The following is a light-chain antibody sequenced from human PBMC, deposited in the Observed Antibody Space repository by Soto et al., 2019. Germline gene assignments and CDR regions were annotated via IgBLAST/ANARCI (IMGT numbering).Light chain of an antibody. J-gene: IGKJ1*01. V-gene: IGKV3-15*01. CDR2: GAS. Sequence: VMTQSPATLSVSPGERATLSCTASQSINSNLAWYQQRPGQAPRLLIYGASTRATGIPARFSGSGSGTEFTLTLSSLQSEDFAVYYCQQYNDWWTFGQGTKVEIK. CDR1: QSINSN. CDR3: QQYNDWWT.